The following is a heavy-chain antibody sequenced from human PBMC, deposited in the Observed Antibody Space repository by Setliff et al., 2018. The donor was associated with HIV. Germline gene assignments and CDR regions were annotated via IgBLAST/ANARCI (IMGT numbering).Heavy chain of an antibody. J-gene: IGHJ4*02. V-gene: IGHV1-18*01. D-gene: IGHD3-22*01. CDR2: ISAYNGNT. CDR3: ARDVPLYYYDSSGYFDY. CDR1: GYTFTNYD. Sequence: ASVKVSCKPSGYTFTNYDINWVRQAPGQGLEWMGWISAYNGNTNYAQKLQGRVTMTTDTSTSTAYMELRSLRSDDTAVYYCARDVPLYYYDSSGYFDYWGQGTLVTVSS.